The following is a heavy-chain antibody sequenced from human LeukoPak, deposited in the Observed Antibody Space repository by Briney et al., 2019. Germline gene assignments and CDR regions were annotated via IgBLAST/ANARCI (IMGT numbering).Heavy chain of an antibody. D-gene: IGHD4-23*01. V-gene: IGHV1-18*01. Sequence: ASVNVSCKASGYTFTSYGISWVRQAPGQGLKLMGWISAYNGNTNYAQKLQGRVTMTTDRSTSTAYMELRSMRSDATAVYYCERVTTVVSRNPVEHDYWGQGTLVTVSS. CDR2: ISAYNGNT. J-gene: IGHJ4*02. CDR1: GYTFTSYG. CDR3: ERVTTVVSRNPVEHDY.